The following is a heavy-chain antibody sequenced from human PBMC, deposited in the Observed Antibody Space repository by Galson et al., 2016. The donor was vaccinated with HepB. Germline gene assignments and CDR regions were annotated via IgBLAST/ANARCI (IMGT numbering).Heavy chain of an antibody. CDR1: GASINSGGDY. J-gene: IGHJ4*02. CDR3: ARGREAAGRYDY. D-gene: IGHD6-13*01. V-gene: IGHV4-31*03. Sequence: TLSLTCSVSGASINSGGDYWSWLRHSPGKGLEWIGYMYYTGSSNYNPSLESRVSMSVDTSQNLFSLTLTSLTAADTAVYYCARGREAAGRYDYWGLGTLVTVSS. CDR2: MYYTGSS.